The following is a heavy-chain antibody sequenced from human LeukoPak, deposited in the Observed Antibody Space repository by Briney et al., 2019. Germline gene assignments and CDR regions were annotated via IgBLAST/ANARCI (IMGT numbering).Heavy chain of an antibody. J-gene: IGHJ6*02. D-gene: IGHD2-21*01. V-gene: IGHV1-2*02. CDR3: ARDRAPLAHSDYYYYGMDV. CDR1: GYTFTGYY. Sequence: ASVKVSCKASGYTFTGYYMHWVRQAPGQGLEWMGWINPNSGGTNYAQKFQGRVTMTRDTSISTAYMELSRLRSDDTAVYYCARDRAPLAHSDYYYYGMDVWGQGTTVTVSS. CDR2: INPNSGGT.